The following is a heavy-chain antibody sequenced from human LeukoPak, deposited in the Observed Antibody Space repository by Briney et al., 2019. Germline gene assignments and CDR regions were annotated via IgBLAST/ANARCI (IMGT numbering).Heavy chain of an antibody. D-gene: IGHD3-10*01. J-gene: IGHJ4*02. V-gene: IGHV3-30-3*01. CDR3: ARDRVRYFDY. CDR2: ISYDGSNK. Sequence: PGGSLRLSCAASGFTFSSYAMHWVRQAPGKGLEWVAVISYDGSNKYYADSVKGRFTISRDNSKNTLYLQMNSLRAEDTAVYYCARDRVRYFDYSGQGTLVTVSS. CDR1: GFTFSSYA.